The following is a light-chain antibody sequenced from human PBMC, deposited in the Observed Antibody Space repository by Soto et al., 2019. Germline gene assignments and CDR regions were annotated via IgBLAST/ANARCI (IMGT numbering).Light chain of an antibody. CDR2: EGS. CDR3: CSYAGSSTRNGV. V-gene: IGLV2-23*01. J-gene: IGLJ3*02. Sequence: QSVLTQPASVSGSPGQSITISCTGTSSDVGSYNLVSWYQQHPGKAPKLMIYEGSKRPSGVSNRFSGSKSGNTASLTISGLQAEDEADYYCCSYAGSSTRNGVFGGGTKLTVL. CDR1: SSDVGSYNL.